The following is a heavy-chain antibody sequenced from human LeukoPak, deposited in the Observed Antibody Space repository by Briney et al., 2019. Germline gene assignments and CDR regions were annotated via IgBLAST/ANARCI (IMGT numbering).Heavy chain of an antibody. Sequence: PGGSLRLSCAASGFTFSSYAMSWVRQAPGKGLEWVANIKQDGSEKYYVDSVKGRFTISRDNAKNSLYLQMNSLRAEDTAVYYCARDAFVAGPYYYYYGMDVWGQGTTVTVSS. CDR3: ARDAFVAGPYYYYYGMDV. CDR1: GFTFSSYA. D-gene: IGHD6-19*01. CDR2: IKQDGSEK. J-gene: IGHJ6*02. V-gene: IGHV3-7*01.